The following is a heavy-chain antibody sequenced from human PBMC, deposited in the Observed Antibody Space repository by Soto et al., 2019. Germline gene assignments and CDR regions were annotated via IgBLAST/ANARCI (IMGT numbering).Heavy chain of an antibody. V-gene: IGHV4-59*12. CDR1: GDSISSYY. D-gene: IGHD3-3*01. J-gene: IGHJ4*02. CDR2: IYHSGST. Sequence: PSETLSLTCSVSGDSISSYYWSWIRQPPGKGLEWIGYIYHSGSTYYNPSLKSRVTISVDRSKNQFSLKLSSVTAADTAVYYCARVAKSGYYFNYFDYWGQGTLVTVSS. CDR3: ARVAKSGYYFNYFDY.